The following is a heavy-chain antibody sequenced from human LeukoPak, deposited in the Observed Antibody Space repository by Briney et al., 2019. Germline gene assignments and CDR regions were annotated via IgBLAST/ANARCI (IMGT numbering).Heavy chain of an antibody. V-gene: IGHV3-30*18. CDR1: RFTFSSYG. CDR3: AKHGIFGVVPLFDY. Sequence: GGSLRLSCAASRFTFSSYGMHWVRQAPGKGLEWVAVISYDGSNKYYADSVKGRFTISRDNSKNTLYLQMNSLRAEDTAVYYCAKHGIFGVVPLFDYWGQGTLVTVSS. J-gene: IGHJ4*02. CDR2: ISYDGSNK. D-gene: IGHD3-3*01.